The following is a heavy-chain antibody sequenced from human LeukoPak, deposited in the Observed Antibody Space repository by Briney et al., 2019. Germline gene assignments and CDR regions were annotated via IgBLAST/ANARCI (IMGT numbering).Heavy chain of an antibody. CDR3: AKALRGGSGSYYVDY. CDR2: ISYDGSNK. J-gene: IGHJ4*02. Sequence: GGSLRLSCAASGFTFGSYGMHWVRQAPGKGLEWVAVISYDGSNKYYADSVKGRFSISRDNSKNTLYLQMNSPRAEDTAVYYCAKALRGGSGSYYVDYWGQGTLVPVSS. D-gene: IGHD3-10*01. V-gene: IGHV3-30*18. CDR1: GFTFGSYG.